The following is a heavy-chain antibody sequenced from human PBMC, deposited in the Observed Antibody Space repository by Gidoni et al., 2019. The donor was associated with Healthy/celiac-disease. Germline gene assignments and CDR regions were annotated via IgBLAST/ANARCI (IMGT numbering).Heavy chain of an antibody. V-gene: IGHV4-39*01. Sequence: QLQLQESGPGLVKPSEPLSLTCTVSGGSISSSSYYWGWIRQPPGKGLEWIGSIYYSGSTYYNPSLKSRVTISVDTSKNQFSLKLSSVTAADTAVYYCARLPGMYYYGMDVWGQGTTVTVSS. J-gene: IGHJ6*02. CDR1: GGSISSSSYY. CDR2: IYYSGST. CDR3: ARLPGMYYYGMDV.